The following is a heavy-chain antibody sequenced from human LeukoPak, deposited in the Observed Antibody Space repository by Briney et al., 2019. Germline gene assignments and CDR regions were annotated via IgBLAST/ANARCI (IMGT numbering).Heavy chain of an antibody. D-gene: IGHD6-13*01. V-gene: IGHV3-53*05. CDR2: IYSDGGT. CDR3: ARGGVRAPIAAAAFDY. CDR1: GFTVNNKY. J-gene: IGHJ4*02. Sequence: GGSLRLSCAASGFTVNNKYMSWVRQAPGKGLEWVSVIYSDGGTFYSDSVKGRFTISRDNSKSTLYLQMNSLRAEDTAVYYCARGGVRAPIAAAAFDYWGQGTLVTVSS.